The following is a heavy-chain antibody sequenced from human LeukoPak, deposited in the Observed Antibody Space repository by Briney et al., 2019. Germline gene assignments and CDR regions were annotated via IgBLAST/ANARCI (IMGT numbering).Heavy chain of an antibody. J-gene: IGHJ4*02. CDR2: IYYSGST. CDR3: ARASGDLRFDY. D-gene: IGHD4-17*01. CDR1: GGSISSYY. V-gene: IGHV4-59*12. Sequence: SSETLSLTCTVSGGSISSYYWSWIRQPPGKGLEWIGYIYYSGSTNYNPSLKSRVTISVDTSKNQFSLKLSSVTAADTAVYYCARASGDLRFDYWGQGTLVTVSS.